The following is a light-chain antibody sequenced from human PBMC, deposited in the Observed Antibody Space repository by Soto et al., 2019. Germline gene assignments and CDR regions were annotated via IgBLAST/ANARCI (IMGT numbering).Light chain of an antibody. V-gene: IGKV3-15*01. J-gene: IGKJ1*01. CDR1: QSVSSK. Sequence: EIVMTQSPATLSVSPGERATLSCRASQSVSSKLAWYQQKPGQAPRLLIYRASTRATDIPARFSGSGSGTEFTPTISSLQSEEFAVYYCQQYNNWPPATFGQGTKVDIK. CDR3: QQYNNWPPAT. CDR2: RAS.